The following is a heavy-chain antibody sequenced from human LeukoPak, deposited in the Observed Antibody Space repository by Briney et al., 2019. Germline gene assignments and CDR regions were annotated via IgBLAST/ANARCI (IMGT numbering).Heavy chain of an antibody. V-gene: IGHV3-21*01. Sequence: GGSLRLSCATSGFTFSSYSMNWVRQAPGKGLEWVSSISSSSSYIYYADSVKGRFTIPRDNAKNSLYLQMNSLRAEDTAVYYCARAPPQPPSSSWYPDYWGQGTLVTVSS. CDR1: GFTFSSYS. D-gene: IGHD6-13*01. CDR2: ISSSSSYI. CDR3: ARAPPQPPSSSWYPDY. J-gene: IGHJ4*02.